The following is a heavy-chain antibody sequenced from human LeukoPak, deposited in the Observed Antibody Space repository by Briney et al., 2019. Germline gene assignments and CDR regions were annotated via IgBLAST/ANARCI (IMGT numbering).Heavy chain of an antibody. CDR3: AKDLVTRGPDYYGMDV. CDR1: GGSISSYY. CDR2: IYYSGST. Sequence: SSETLSLTCTVSGGSISSYYWSWIRQPPGKGLEWIGYIYYSGSTNYNPSLKSRVTISVDTSKNQFSLKLSSVTAADTAVYYCAKDLVTRGPDYYGMDVWGQGTTVTVSS. D-gene: IGHD2-21*02. J-gene: IGHJ6*02. V-gene: IGHV4-59*01.